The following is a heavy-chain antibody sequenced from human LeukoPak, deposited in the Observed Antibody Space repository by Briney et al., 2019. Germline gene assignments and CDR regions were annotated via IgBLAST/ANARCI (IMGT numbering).Heavy chain of an antibody. V-gene: IGHV1-2*02. CDR2: INPNDGDT. D-gene: IGHD2-2*01. Sequence: ASVKVSCKASGYTFTDYYMHWVRQAPGRGFEWMGWINPNDGDTNYAQKFQGRVTMTRDTSISTAHMEVSRLRSDDTAVYYCARANFLYCSSSTCLFDYWGQGTLVTVS. CDR1: GYTFTDYY. J-gene: IGHJ4*02. CDR3: ARANFLYCSSSTCLFDY.